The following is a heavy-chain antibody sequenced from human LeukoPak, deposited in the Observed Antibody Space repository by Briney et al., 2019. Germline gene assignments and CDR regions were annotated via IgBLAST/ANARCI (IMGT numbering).Heavy chain of an antibody. CDR3: ARADYGDLFDY. V-gene: IGHV4-61*02. CDR1: GGSISSGSYY. CDR2: IYTSGST. J-gene: IGHJ4*02. Sequence: SQTLFLTCTVSGGSISSGSYYWSWIRQPAGKGLEWIERIYTSGSTNYNPSLKSRVTISVDTSKNQFSLKLSSVTAADTAVYYCARADYGDLFDYWGQGTLVTVSS. D-gene: IGHD4-17*01.